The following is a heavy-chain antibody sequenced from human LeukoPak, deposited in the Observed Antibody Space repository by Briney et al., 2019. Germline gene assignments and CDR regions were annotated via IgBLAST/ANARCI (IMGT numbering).Heavy chain of an antibody. CDR1: GGSISSYY. Sequence: SETLSLTCTVSGGSISSYYWSWIRQPTGKGLEWIGNIYYTGNTYYNSSLKSRVTISLDTSKNQFSLKVISMTAADTAAYYCARGGDSLGGNWFDPWGQGTLVTVSS. V-gene: IGHV4-59*12. CDR3: ARGGDSLGGNWFDP. D-gene: IGHD3-16*01. J-gene: IGHJ5*02. CDR2: IYYTGNT.